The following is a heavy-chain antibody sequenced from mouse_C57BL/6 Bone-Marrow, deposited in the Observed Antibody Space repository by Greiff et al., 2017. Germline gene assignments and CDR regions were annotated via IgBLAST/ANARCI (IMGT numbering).Heavy chain of an antibody. CDR2: ISYDGSN. CDR1: GYSITSGYY. D-gene: IGHD2-12*01. Sequence: EVKLMESGPGLVKPSQSLSLTCSVTGYSITSGYYWNWIRQLPGNKLEWMGYISYDGSNNYNPSLKNPISITRDTSKNQFFLKLDSVTTEDTAAYYCARDLGSYDRYWYFDVWGTGTTVTVSS. J-gene: IGHJ1*03. CDR3: ARDLGSYDRYWYFDV. V-gene: IGHV3-6*01.